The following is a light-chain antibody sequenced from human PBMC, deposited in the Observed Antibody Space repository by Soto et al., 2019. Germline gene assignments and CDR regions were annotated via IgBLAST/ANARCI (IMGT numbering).Light chain of an antibody. CDR1: QGISSS. CDR2: AAS. CDR3: LQHYSYPHT. J-gene: IGKJ4*01. V-gene: IGKV1-17*03. Sequence: DIQMTQSPSAMSASVGDRVTITCRASQGISSSLAWFQQKPGKVPERLIYAASTLQSEVRSRFSGTGSGTDFTLTISTLQPEDFATFYCLQHYSYPHTFGGGTKVEIK.